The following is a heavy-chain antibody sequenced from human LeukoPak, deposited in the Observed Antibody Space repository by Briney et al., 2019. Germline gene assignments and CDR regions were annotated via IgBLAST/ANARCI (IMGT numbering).Heavy chain of an antibody. CDR2: ISAYNGYT. J-gene: IGHJ4*02. D-gene: IGHD3-3*01. CDR1: GYTFTSYG. CDR3: ARVNYDFWSGYYVY. Sequence: ASVKVSCKASGYTFTSYGISWVRQAPGQGLEWMGWISAYNGYTNYPQKLQGRVTMTTDTSTSTAYMELRSLRSDDTAVYYCARVNYDFWSGYYVYGGQGTLVTVSS. V-gene: IGHV1-18*01.